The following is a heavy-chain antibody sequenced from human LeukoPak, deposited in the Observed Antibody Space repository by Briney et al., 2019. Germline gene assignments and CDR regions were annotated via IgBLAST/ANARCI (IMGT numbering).Heavy chain of an antibody. CDR3: AKEREPYYFDH. CDR1: GFTFSTHG. V-gene: IGHV3-30*18. Sequence: GGSLRLSCVASGFTFSTHGMHWVRQAPGKGLEWVAVTSFDESYKNYADSVRGRFTISRDNSKNTLNLQMNSVRAEDTAVYYCAKEREPYYFDHWGQGTLVTVSS. J-gene: IGHJ4*02. D-gene: IGHD1-26*01. CDR2: TSFDESYK.